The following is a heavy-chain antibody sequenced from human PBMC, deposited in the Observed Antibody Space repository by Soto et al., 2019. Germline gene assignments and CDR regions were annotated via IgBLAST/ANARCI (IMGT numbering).Heavy chain of an antibody. Sequence: ASVKVSCKASGYTFSSYGVSWVRQAPGQGLEWVGWISAYNGNRNYAQKLQDRVTMTTDTSTNTFYMELRSLRSDDTAVYYCARDYIAVAGPFDYWGQGTLVTVSS. CDR1: GYTFSSYG. CDR3: ARDYIAVAGPFDY. V-gene: IGHV1-18*01. J-gene: IGHJ4*02. D-gene: IGHD6-19*01. CDR2: ISAYNGNR.